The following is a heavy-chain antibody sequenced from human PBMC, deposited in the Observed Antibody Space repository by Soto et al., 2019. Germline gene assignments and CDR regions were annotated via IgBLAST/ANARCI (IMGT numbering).Heavy chain of an antibody. Sequence: SETLSLTCTVSGDSINNYYWSWIRQPPGRGLEWIGNIDYNGVTYSNPSLKSRVTISRDTSKNQFSLKLTSVTAADTALYYCGKVLVGATGHTDSDSWGPGTLVTVSS. CDR2: IDYNGVT. CDR3: GKVLVGATGHTDSDS. V-gene: IGHV4-59*04. CDR1: GDSINNYY. J-gene: IGHJ4*02. D-gene: IGHD2-15*01.